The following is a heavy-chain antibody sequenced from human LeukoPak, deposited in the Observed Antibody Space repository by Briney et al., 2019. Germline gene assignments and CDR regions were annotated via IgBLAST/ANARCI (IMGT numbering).Heavy chain of an antibody. D-gene: IGHD2-2*01. Sequence: GASVKVSCKVSGSTLTELSMHWARQAPGKGLEWMGGFDPEDGETIYAQKFQGRVTMTEDTSTDTAYMELSSLRSEDTAVYYCATSLSSSTSLDFDYWGQGTLVTVSS. CDR3: ATSLSSSTSLDFDY. CDR2: FDPEDGET. J-gene: IGHJ4*02. V-gene: IGHV1-24*01. CDR1: GSTLTELS.